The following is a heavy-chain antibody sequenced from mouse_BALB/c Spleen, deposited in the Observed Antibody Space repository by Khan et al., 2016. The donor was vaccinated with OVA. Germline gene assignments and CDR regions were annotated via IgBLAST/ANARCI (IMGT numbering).Heavy chain of an antibody. V-gene: IGHV1-69*02. CDR2: IDPSDSET. CDR3: ARGGYGNYNYAMDY. Sequence: QVQLQQSGAELVKPGAPVKLSCKASGYTFTSYWMNWVKQRPGRGLEWIGRIDPSDSETHYNQKLKDKATLTVDKSSNTAYIQLSSLTSEDSAVYYCARGGYGNYNYAMDYWGQGTSVTVSS. J-gene: IGHJ4*01. D-gene: IGHD2-1*01. CDR1: GYTFTSYW.